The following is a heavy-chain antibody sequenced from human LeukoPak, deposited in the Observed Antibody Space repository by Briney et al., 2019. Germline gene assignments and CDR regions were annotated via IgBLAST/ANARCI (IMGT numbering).Heavy chain of an antibody. D-gene: IGHD3-10*01. J-gene: IGHJ5*02. CDR1: GGSFSGYY. CDR2: INHSGST. Sequence: SETLSLTCAVYGGSFSGYYWSWTRQPPGKGLEWIGEINHSGSTNYNPSLKSRVTISVDTSKNQISLKLSSVTAADTAVYYCARVWFGELSAFDPWGQGTLVTVSS. CDR3: ARVWFGELSAFDP. V-gene: IGHV4-34*01.